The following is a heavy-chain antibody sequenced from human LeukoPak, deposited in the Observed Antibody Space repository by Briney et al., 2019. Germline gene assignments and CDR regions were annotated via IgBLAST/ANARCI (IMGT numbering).Heavy chain of an antibody. CDR3: PGRVSLCGGDLRDFDC. CDR2: IYYSGST. CDR1: GGSISSSSYY. V-gene: IGHV4-39*01. Sequence: PSETLSLTCTVSGGSISSSSYYWGWIRQPPGKGMEWIRGIYYSGSTYYNPSLKSRVTISVDTSKNQFSLKLSSVAAADTAVRYGPGRVSLCGGDLRDFDCRGQRTLVTVSS. D-gene: IGHD2-21*01. J-gene: IGHJ4*02.